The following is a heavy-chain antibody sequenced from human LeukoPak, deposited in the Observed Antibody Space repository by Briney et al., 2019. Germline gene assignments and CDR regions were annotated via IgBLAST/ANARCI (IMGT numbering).Heavy chain of an antibody. Sequence: SETLSLTCAVYGGSFSGYYWSWIRQPPGKGLEWIGEINHSGSTNYNPSLKSRVTISVDTSKNQFSLKLSSVTAADTAVYYCARRPITMVRGVNDFDYWGQGTLVTVSS. CDR3: ARRPITMVRGVNDFDY. V-gene: IGHV4-34*01. J-gene: IGHJ4*02. CDR1: GGSFSGYY. D-gene: IGHD3-10*01. CDR2: INHSGST.